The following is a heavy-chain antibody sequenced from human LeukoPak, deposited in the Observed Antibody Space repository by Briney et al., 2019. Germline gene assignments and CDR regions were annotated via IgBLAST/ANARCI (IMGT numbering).Heavy chain of an antibody. J-gene: IGHJ6*02. CDR1: GFTFSSYE. Sequence: GGSLRLSCAASGFTFSSYEMSWVRQAPGKGLEWISDISSSGSTIYYADSVRGRFTISRDNAKNSLYLQMNRLRAEDTAVYYCARDVVPYYYYYAMDVWGQGTTVTVSS. V-gene: IGHV3-48*03. CDR2: ISSSGSTI. CDR3: ARDVVPYYYYYAMDV.